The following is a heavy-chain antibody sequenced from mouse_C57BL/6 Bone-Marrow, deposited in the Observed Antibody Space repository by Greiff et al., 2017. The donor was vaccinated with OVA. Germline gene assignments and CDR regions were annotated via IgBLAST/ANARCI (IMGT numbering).Heavy chain of an antibody. V-gene: IGHV5-9-1*02. J-gene: IGHJ3*01. Sequence: EVMLVESGEGLVKPGGSLKLPCAASGFTFSSYALSWVRQTPEKRLEWVAYISRGGDYIYYADTVKGRFTISRDNARNTLYLQMSSLKSEDTAMYYCTRGDYDGLLLADWGQGTLVTVSA. D-gene: IGHD2-4*01. CDR2: ISRGGDYI. CDR3: TRGDYDGLLLAD. CDR1: GFTFSSYA.